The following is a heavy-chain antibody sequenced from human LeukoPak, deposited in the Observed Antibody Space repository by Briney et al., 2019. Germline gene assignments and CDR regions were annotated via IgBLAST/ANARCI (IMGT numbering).Heavy chain of an antibody. CDR3: ARSLVIVGVGGAFDI. V-gene: IGHV3-33*08. D-gene: IGHD5-12*01. CDR1: GFTFSSYG. J-gene: IGHJ3*02. Sequence: PGRSLRLSCAASGFTFSSYGMHWVRQAPGKGLEWVAVIWYDGSNKYYADSVKGRFTISRDNSKNTLYLQMNSLRAEDTAVYYCARSLVIVGVGGAFDIWGQGTMVTVSS. CDR2: IWYDGSNK.